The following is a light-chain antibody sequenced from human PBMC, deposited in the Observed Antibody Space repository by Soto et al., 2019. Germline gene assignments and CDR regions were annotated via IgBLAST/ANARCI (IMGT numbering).Light chain of an antibody. CDR2: EVS. Sequence: QSVLTQPPSASGSPGQSVTISCTGTSSDVGGYKFVSWYQRHPAKAPKLMIYEVSKRPSGVPDRFSGSKSGDTASLTVSGLQAEDEADYYCCSYAGSSTYVFGTGTKVT. CDR1: SSDVGGYKF. V-gene: IGLV2-8*01. CDR3: CSYAGSSTYV. J-gene: IGLJ1*01.